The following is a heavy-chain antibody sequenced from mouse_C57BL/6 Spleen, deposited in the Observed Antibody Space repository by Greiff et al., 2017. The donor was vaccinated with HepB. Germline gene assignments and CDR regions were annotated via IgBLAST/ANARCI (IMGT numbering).Heavy chain of an antibody. CDR1: GYTFTSYG. V-gene: IGHV1-81*01. CDR2: IYPRSGNT. D-gene: IGHD1-3*01. J-gene: IGHJ4*01. Sequence: QVQLQQSGAELARPGASVKLSCKASGYTFTSYGISWVKQRTGQGLEWIGEIYPRSGNTYYNEKFKGKATLTADKSSSTAYMELRSLTSEDSAVYFCARRSDPKNAMDYWGQGTSVTVSS. CDR3: ARRSDPKNAMDY.